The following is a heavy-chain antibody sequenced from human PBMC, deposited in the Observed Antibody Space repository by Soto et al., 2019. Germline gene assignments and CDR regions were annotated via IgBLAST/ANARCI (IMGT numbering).Heavy chain of an antibody. J-gene: IGHJ6*02. V-gene: IGHV4-30-2*01. Sequence: QLQLQESGSGLVKPSQTLSLTCAVSGGSISSGGYSWSWIRQPPGKGLEWIGYIYHSGSTYYNPSLQSRVTXSXDXPKNKLSLKLCSVTAADTAVYYGAGSGYYHNSGMDVWGQGTTVTVSS. D-gene: IGHD3-22*01. CDR2: IYHSGST. CDR3: AGSGYYHNSGMDV. CDR1: GGSISSGGYS.